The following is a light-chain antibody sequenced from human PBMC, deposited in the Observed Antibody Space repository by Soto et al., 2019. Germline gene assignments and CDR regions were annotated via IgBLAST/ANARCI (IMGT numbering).Light chain of an antibody. CDR1: GSDIATFNY. CDR3: NSYSSTSFYV. Sequence: QSALAQPASMSGSPGQSITISCTGSGSDIATFNYVSWYQQYPGKAPKLLIYQVTSRASGVSHRFSGSKSGNTAALTISGLQPEDEDEYYCNSYSSTSFYVFGTGTKVT. J-gene: IGLJ1*01. CDR2: QVT. V-gene: IGLV2-14*01.